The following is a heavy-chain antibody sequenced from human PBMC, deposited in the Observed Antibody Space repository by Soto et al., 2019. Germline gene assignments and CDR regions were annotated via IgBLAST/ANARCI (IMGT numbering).Heavy chain of an antibody. V-gene: IGHV3-23*01. D-gene: IGHD6-13*01. CDR2: ITGGGGST. CDR3: AKDRGSWPYSVDY. CDR1: GFTFSTYA. Sequence: GGSLRLSCAASGFTFSTYAMTWVRQAPGKGLEWVSTITGGGGSTYYADSVKGRFTISRDDSKNTLYLQMNSLRAEDTAVYYCAKDRGSWPYSVDYWGQGTPVPVSS. J-gene: IGHJ4*02.